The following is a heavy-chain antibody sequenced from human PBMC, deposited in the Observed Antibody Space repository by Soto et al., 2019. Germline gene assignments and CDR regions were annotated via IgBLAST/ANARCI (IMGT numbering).Heavy chain of an antibody. J-gene: IGHJ4*02. CDR2: ISGSGGST. V-gene: IGHV3-23*01. CDR1: GFTFSSYA. D-gene: IGHD3-16*01. Sequence: EVQLLESGGGLVQPGGSLRLSCAASGFTFSSYAMSWVRQAPGKGLEWVSAISGSGGSTYYADSVKGRFTISRDNPKDTLYLQMNSMRAEDTAVYYCAKDRDDYIWGSYWDYWGQGCLVTVSS. CDR3: AKDRDDYIWGSYWDY.